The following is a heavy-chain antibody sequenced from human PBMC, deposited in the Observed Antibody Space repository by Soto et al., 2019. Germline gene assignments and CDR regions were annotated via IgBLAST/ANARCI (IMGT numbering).Heavy chain of an antibody. V-gene: IGHV1-18*01. Sequence: ASVKVSCKASGYTFTSYGISWVRQAPGQGLEWMGWISAYNGNTNYAQKLQGRVTMTTDTSTSTAYMELRSLRSDDTAVYYCARHANIVLMVNNWFDPWGQGTLVTVSS. CDR1: GYTFTSYG. J-gene: IGHJ5*02. D-gene: IGHD2-8*01. CDR2: ISAYNGNT. CDR3: ARHANIVLMVNNWFDP.